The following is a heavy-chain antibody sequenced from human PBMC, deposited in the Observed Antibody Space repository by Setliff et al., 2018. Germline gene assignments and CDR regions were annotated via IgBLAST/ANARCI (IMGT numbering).Heavy chain of an antibody. Sequence: SETLSLTCTVSGGSISSYYWSWIRQPAGKGLEWIGRIYTSGSTNYNPPLKSRVTMSVDTSKNQFSLRLSSVTAADTAVYYCARGQRCCSGGSCYYYMDVWGKGTTVTVSS. J-gene: IGHJ6*03. D-gene: IGHD2-15*01. V-gene: IGHV4-4*07. CDR3: ARGQRCCSGGSCYYYMDV. CDR1: GGSISSYY. CDR2: IYTSGST.